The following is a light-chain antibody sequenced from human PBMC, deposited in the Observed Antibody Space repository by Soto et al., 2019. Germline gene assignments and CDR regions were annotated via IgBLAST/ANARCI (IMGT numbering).Light chain of an antibody. V-gene: IGKV1-5*01. CDR1: QSISSW. J-gene: IGKJ1*01. CDR3: QQYSTYPWT. Sequence: DIQMTQSPSTLSASVGDRVTITCRASQSISSWLAWYQQKPGKAPKVLIFDASSLESGVPSRFSGSGSATEFTLTISSLQPDDFATYCCQQYSTYPWTFGQGTKVDSK. CDR2: DAS.